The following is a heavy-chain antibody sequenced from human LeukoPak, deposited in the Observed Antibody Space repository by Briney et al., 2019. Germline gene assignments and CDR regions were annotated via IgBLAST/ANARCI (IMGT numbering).Heavy chain of an antibody. CDR3: AKDRLKFSSGYYPDY. CDR1: GFTSSSYA. Sequence: GGSLRLSCAASGFTSSSYAMSWVRQAPGKGLEWVSAISGSGGSTYYADSVKGRFTISRDNSKNTLYLQMNSLRAEDTAVYYCAKDRLKFSSGYYPDYWGQGTLVTVSS. V-gene: IGHV3-23*01. D-gene: IGHD3-22*01. CDR2: ISGSGGST. J-gene: IGHJ4*02.